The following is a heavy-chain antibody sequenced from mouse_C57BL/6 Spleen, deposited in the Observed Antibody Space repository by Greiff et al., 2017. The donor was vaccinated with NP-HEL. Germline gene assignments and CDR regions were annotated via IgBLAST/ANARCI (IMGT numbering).Heavy chain of an antibody. J-gene: IGHJ2*01. CDR3: ARVYGSSYYFDY. CDR1: GFSLTSYG. V-gene: IGHV2-2*01. Sequence: QVQLKESGPGLVQPSQSLSITCTVSGFSLTSYGVHWVRQSPGKGLEWLGVIWSGGSTDYNAAFISRLSISKDNSKSQVFFKMNSLQADDTAIYYCARVYGSSYYFDYWGQGTTLTVSS. CDR2: IWSGGST. D-gene: IGHD1-1*01.